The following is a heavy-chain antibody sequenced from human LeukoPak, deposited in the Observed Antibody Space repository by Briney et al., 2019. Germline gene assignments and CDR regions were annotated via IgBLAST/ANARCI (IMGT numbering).Heavy chain of an antibody. CDR2: ISGSGGST. CDR3: AKDSEYSSSSGDFDY. V-gene: IGHV3-23*01. J-gene: IGHJ4*02. D-gene: IGHD6-6*01. Sequence: GGSLRLSCAASGFTFSSYWMSWVRQAPGKGLEWVSAISGSGGSTYYADSVKGRFTISRDNSKNTLYLQMNSLRAEDTAVYYCAKDSEYSSSSGDFDYWGQGTLVTVSS. CDR1: GFTFSSYW.